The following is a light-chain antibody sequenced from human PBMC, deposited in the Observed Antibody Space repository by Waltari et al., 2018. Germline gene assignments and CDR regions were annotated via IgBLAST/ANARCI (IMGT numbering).Light chain of an antibody. CDR1: QSLLDSEDGNTY. CDR2: AVS. V-gene: IGKV2-40*01. J-gene: IGKJ4*01. Sequence: IVMTQTPLSLPVILGESASISCRSSQSLLDSEDGNTYLEWYLQRPGQSPQLLIYAVSNRASGVPDRFSGSGSDSDFTLKVTRVEAEDVGVYYCMQSLEFPLTFGGGTKVEIK. CDR3: MQSLEFPLT.